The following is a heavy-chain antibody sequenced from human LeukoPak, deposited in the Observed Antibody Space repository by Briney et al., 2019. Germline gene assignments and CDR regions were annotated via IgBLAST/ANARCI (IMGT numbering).Heavy chain of an antibody. D-gene: IGHD3-10*01. CDR2: NNPSGGST. V-gene: IGHV1-46*01. CDR3: VRDITMVRGVLADYYYGMDV. Sequence: GASVKVSCKASGYTFTSYYMHWVRQAPGQGLEWMGINNPSGGSTSYAQKFQGRVTMTRDTSTSTVYMELSSLRSEDTAVYYCVRDITMVRGVLADYYYGMDVWGQGTTVTVSS. CDR1: GYTFTSYY. J-gene: IGHJ6*02.